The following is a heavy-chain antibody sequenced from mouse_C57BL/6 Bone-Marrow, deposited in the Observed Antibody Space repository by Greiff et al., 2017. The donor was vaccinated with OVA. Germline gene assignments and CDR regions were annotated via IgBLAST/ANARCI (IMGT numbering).Heavy chain of an antibody. CDR1: GYSITSGYY. Sequence: EVKLMESGPGLVKPSQSLSLTCSVTGYSITSGYYWNWIRQFPGNKLEWMGYISYDGSNNYNPSLKNRISITRDTSKNQFFLKLNSVTTEDTATYYCAREDYDGYYDYWGQGTTLTVSS. V-gene: IGHV3-6*01. D-gene: IGHD2-3*01. CDR3: AREDYDGYYDY. J-gene: IGHJ2*01. CDR2: ISYDGSN.